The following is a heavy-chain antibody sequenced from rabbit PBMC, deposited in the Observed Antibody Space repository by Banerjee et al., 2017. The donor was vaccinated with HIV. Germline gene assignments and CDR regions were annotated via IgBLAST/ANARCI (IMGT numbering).Heavy chain of an antibody. CDR1: GFSFSSSYY. V-gene: IGHV1S40*01. D-gene: IGHD3-1*01. CDR3: ARWVKTGSYGMDL. Sequence: QSLEESGGDLVKPGASLTLTCTASGFSFSSSYYMCWVRQAPGKGLEWIACIYAGSSGSTYYASWAKGRFTISKTSSTTVTLQMTSLTAADKATYFCARWVKTGSYGMDLWGPGTLVTVS. CDR2: IYAGSSGST. J-gene: IGHJ6*01.